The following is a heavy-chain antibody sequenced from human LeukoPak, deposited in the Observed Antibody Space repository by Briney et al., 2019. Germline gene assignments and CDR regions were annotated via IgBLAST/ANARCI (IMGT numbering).Heavy chain of an antibody. CDR1: GGSISSYY. D-gene: IGHD1-26*01. CDR3: AREGGSYVYYYYYMDV. CDR2: IYYSGST. Sequence: ASETLSLTCTVSGGSISSYYWSWIRQPPGKGLEWIGYIYYSGSTNYNPSLKSRVTISVDTSKNQFSLKLSSVTAADTAVYYCAREGGSYVYYYYYMDVWGKGTTVTISS. J-gene: IGHJ6*03. V-gene: IGHV4-59*01.